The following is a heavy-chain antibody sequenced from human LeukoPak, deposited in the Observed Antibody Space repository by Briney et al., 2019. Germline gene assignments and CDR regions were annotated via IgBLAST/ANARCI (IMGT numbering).Heavy chain of an antibody. J-gene: IGHJ4*02. CDR3: EAIAVAGYYFDY. CDR2: INPNSGGT. CDR1: GYTFTGYY. V-gene: IGHV1-2*02. D-gene: IGHD6-19*01. Sequence: ASVKVSCKASGYTFTGYYMHWVRQAPGQGLEWTGWINPNSGGTNYAQKFQGRVTMTRDTSINTAYMELSRLRSDDTAVYYCEAIAVAGYYFDYWGQGTLVTVSS.